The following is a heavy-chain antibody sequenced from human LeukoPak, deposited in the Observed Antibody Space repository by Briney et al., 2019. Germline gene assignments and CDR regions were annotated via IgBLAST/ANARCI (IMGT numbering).Heavy chain of an antibody. V-gene: IGHV3-23*01. J-gene: IGHJ3*02. Sequence: AGGSLGLSCAASGFTFSSYAMSWVRQAPGKGLEWVSAISGSGGATYYADSVKGRFTISRDNSKNTLYLQMNSLRAEDTAVYYCAIRDPYYYDSSGYSLDAFDIWGQGTMVTVSS. CDR1: GFTFSSYA. CDR2: ISGSGGAT. D-gene: IGHD3-22*01. CDR3: AIRDPYYYDSSGYSLDAFDI.